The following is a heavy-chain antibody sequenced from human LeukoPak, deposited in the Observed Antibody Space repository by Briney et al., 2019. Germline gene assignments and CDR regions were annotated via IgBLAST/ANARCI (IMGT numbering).Heavy chain of an antibody. D-gene: IGHD6-19*01. Sequence: GGSLRLSCAASGFTFSSYAMSWVRQAPGKGLEWVSAISGSGGSTYYADSVKGRFTISRDNSKNTLYLQMNSLRAEDTAVYYCAKDYAWAVAVPGGYFDYWGQGTLVTVSS. CDR1: GFTFSSYA. J-gene: IGHJ4*02. CDR2: ISGSGGST. CDR3: AKDYAWAVAVPGGYFDY. V-gene: IGHV3-23*01.